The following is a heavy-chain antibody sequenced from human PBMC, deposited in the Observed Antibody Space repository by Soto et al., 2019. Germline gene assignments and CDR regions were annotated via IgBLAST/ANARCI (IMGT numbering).Heavy chain of an antibody. CDR1: GGSTSGSY. D-gene: IGHD7-27*01. J-gene: IGHJ6*03. V-gene: IGHV4-59*01. CDR2: IFNTGST. CDR3: ARAVLLVPNWGENRGYYSYYYMDV. Sequence: SETLSLTCTVSGGSTSGSYWSWIRQPPGKGLEWIGHIFNTGSTDYNSSLKSRVNISIDTSKNQFSLKLSSVTAADTVLYYCARAVLLVPNWGENRGYYSYYYMDVWGKGTTVTVSS.